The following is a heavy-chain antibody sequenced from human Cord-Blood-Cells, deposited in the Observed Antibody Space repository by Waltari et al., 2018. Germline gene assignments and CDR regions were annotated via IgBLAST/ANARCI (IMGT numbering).Heavy chain of an antibody. Sequence: QVQLVQSGAEVKKPGASVKVSCKASGYTFTSYAMHWVRQAPGQRLEWMGWINAGNGNTKYSQKCQGRVTITRDTSASTAYMGLSSLRSEDTAVYYCARHYYDSSGYYFDYWGQGTLVTVSS. J-gene: IGHJ4*02. V-gene: IGHV1-3*01. CDR3: ARHYYDSSGYYFDY. CDR1: GYTFTSYA. CDR2: INAGNGNT. D-gene: IGHD3-22*01.